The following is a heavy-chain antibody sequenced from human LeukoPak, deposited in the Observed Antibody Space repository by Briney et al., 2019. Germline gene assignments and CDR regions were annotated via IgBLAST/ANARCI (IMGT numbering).Heavy chain of an antibody. J-gene: IGHJ4*02. Sequence: GASVKVSCKASGYTFTSYGISWVRQAPGQGLEWMGWISAYSGNTNYAQKLQGRVTMTTDTSTSTAYMELRSLRSDDTAVYYCARDGEDIVVVPAAPYYFDYWGQGTLVTVSS. CDR3: ARDGEDIVVVPAAPYYFDY. V-gene: IGHV1-18*01. CDR1: GYTFTSYG. CDR2: ISAYSGNT. D-gene: IGHD2-2*01.